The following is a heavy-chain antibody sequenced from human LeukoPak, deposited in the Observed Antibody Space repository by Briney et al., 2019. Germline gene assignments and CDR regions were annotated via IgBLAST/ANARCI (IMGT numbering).Heavy chain of an antibody. CDR3: AKDRGCSGGSCYSVGAFDI. Sequence: GGSLRLSCAASGFPFSSYAMSWVRQPPGKGLEWVSAISGSGGSTYYADSVKGRFTISRDNSKNTLYLQMNSLRAEDTAVYYCAKDRGCSGGSCYSVGAFDIWGQGTMVTVSS. D-gene: IGHD2-15*01. CDR1: GFPFSSYA. V-gene: IGHV3-23*01. J-gene: IGHJ3*02. CDR2: ISGSGGST.